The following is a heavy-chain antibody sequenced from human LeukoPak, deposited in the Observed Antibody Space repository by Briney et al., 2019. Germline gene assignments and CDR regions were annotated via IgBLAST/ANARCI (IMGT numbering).Heavy chain of an antibody. D-gene: IGHD3-10*01. CDR1: GFTFSSFG. V-gene: IGHV3-30*18. CDR3: EKDIPLNGGLGNYYGGGTDY. Sequence: GGSLRLSCAASGFTFSSFGMHWVRQAPGKGLEWVAVISYDGSNKYYADSVKGRFAISRDNSINTLYLQMNSLRAEDTAVYYCEKDIPLNGGLGNYYGGGTDYWGQGTLVTVSS. J-gene: IGHJ4*02. CDR2: ISYDGSNK.